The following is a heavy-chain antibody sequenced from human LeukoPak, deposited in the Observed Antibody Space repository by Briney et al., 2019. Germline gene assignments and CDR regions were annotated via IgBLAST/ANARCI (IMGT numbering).Heavy chain of an antibody. CDR2: ISYDGSNK. CDR3: ARDSGFSGAQRGEF. D-gene: IGHD3-10*01. Sequence: GGSLRLSCEASGFTFSSYSINWVRQAPGKGLEWVAVISYDGSNKFYADSVKGRFTISRDNSKNSLYLQMNSLRADDTAVYYCARDSGFSGAQRGEFWGQGTLVTVSS. CDR1: GFTFSSYS. J-gene: IGHJ4*02. V-gene: IGHV3-30*13.